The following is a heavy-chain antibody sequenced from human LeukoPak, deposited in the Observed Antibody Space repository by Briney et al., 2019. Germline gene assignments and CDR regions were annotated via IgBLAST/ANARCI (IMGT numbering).Heavy chain of an antibody. CDR2: IYPGDSDT. V-gene: IGHV5-51*01. Sequence: GESLKISCKGSGYSFTSYWIGWVRQMPGKGLEWMGIIYPGDSDTRYSPSFQGQVTISADKSISTAYLQWSSLKASDTAMYYCARRGISPSDYYGSGSYFWFDPWGQGTLVTVSS. D-gene: IGHD3-10*01. CDR3: ARRGISPSDYYGSGSYFWFDP. J-gene: IGHJ5*02. CDR1: GYSFTSYW.